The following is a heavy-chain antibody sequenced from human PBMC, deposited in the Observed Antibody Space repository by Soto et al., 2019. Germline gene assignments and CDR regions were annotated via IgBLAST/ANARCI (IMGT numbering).Heavy chain of an antibody. CDR3: ARSNSSTRYYCYYYMDV. J-gene: IGHJ6*03. CDR2: IYYSGST. V-gene: IGHV4-59*08. CDR1: GGSISSYY. D-gene: IGHD4-4*01. Sequence: PSETRSLTCTVSGGSISSYYWSWIRQPPGKGLEWIGYIYYSGSTNYNPSLKSRVTISVDTSKNQFSLKLSSVTAADTAVYYCARSNSSTRYYCYYYMDVWAKGTTVTVSS.